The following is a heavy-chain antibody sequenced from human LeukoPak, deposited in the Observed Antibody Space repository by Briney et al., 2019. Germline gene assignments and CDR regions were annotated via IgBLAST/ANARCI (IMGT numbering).Heavy chain of an antibody. CDR2: INHSGST. D-gene: IGHD3-10*01. V-gene: IGHV4-34*01. CDR3: ARRDGRIIMVRGVTTAAQPFDY. CDR1: GGSFSGYH. J-gene: IGHJ4*02. Sequence: SEILSLTCVVYGGSFSGYHWSWIRQPPGEGLEWIGEINHSGSTNYNPSLKSRVSISVDTSKNQFSLKLPSVTAADTAVYYCARRDGRIIMVRGVTTAAQPFDYWGQGTLVTVSS.